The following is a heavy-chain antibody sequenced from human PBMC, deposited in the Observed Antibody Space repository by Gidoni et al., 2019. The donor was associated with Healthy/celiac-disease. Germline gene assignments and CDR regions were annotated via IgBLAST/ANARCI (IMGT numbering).Heavy chain of an antibody. CDR1: GGSFSGYY. Sequence: QVQLQQWGAGLLKPSETLSLPCAVYGGSFSGYYWSWIRQPTGKGLEWIGEINHSGSTNSNPSLKSRVTISVDTSKNQFSLKLSSVTAADTAVYYCARNKPLGTMVRGVSYGMDVWGQGTTVTVSS. J-gene: IGHJ6*02. CDR2: INHSGST. CDR3: ARNKPLGTMVRGVSYGMDV. D-gene: IGHD3-10*01. V-gene: IGHV4-34*01.